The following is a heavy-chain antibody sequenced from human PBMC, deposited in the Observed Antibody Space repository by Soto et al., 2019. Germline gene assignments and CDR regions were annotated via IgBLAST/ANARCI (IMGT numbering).Heavy chain of an antibody. CDR2: IYGGGTT. CDR1: GGSFSGYY. D-gene: IGHD6-19*01. V-gene: IGHV3-53*01. CDR3: VQTSGWPGFDF. Sequence: LTCAVYGGSFSGYYWTWVRQAPGEGLEWVSVIYGGGTTYYADSVKGRFTISRDTSKNTLYLQMNSLRAEDTAVYYCVQTSGWPGFDFWGQGTLVTLSS. J-gene: IGHJ4*02.